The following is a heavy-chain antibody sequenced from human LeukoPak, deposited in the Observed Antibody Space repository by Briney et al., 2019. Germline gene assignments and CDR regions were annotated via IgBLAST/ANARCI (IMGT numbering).Heavy chain of an antibody. J-gene: IGHJ4*02. CDR3: AKTHSSSWLPFDY. Sequence: GGSLRLSCAASGFTFSSYAMSCVRQAPGKGLEWVSAISGSGGGTYYADSVKGRFTISRDNSKNTLYLQMNSLRAEDTAVYYCAKTHSSSWLPFDYWGQGTLVTVSS. D-gene: IGHD6-13*01. CDR1: GFTFSSYA. V-gene: IGHV3-23*01. CDR2: ISGSGGGT.